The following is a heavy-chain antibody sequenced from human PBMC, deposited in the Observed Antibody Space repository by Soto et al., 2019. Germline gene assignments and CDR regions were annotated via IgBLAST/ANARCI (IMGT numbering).Heavy chain of an antibody. D-gene: IGHD6-13*01. CDR1: GASISSFN. CDR2: LNIAGTI. Sequence: QLQESGPGLVKPSETLSLTCSVSGASISSFNWNWVRQPAGKGPEWVGRLNIAGTINYNPSLKSRITRSMDTSKNQISLPLRSVTAADTAIYYCARDRGEYTSSWFWYFSHWGHGTLVTVSS. V-gene: IGHV4-4*07. CDR3: ARDRGEYTSSWFWYFSH. J-gene: IGHJ2*01.